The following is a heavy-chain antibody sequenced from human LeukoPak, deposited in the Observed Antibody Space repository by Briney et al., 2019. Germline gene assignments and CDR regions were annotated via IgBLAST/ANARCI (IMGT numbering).Heavy chain of an antibody. V-gene: IGHV4-31*03. J-gene: IGHJ4*02. CDR2: IYYSGST. CDR1: GGSIRSGGYY. CDR3: ASSSGWLNFDY. D-gene: IGHD6-19*01. Sequence: SETLSLTCTASGGSIRSGGYYWSWIRQHPGKGLEWIGYIYYSGSTYYNPSLKSRVTISVDPPKNQFSLKLSSVTAADTAVYYCASSSGWLNFDYWGQGTLVTVSS.